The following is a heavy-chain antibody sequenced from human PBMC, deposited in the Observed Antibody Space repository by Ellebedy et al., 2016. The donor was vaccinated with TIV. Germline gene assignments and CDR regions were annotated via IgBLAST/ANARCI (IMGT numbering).Heavy chain of an antibody. V-gene: IGHV4-59*08. J-gene: IGHJ5*02. CDR3: ARRSYGDYEYWFDP. CDR2: IYYSGTT. CDR1: GDSISGNY. Sequence: MPSETLSLTCNVSGDSISGNYWSWTRQPPGKGLEWIGYIYYSGTTSFNPSLKSRVTMSVDTSKNQFSLKLSSVTAADTAVYYCARRSYGDYEYWFDPWGQGTLVTVSS. D-gene: IGHD4-17*01.